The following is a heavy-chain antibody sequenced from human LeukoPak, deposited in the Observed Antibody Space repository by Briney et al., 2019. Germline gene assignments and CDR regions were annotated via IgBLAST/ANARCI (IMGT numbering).Heavy chain of an antibody. CDR1: GGSISSGSYY. Sequence: SQTLSLTCTVSGGSISSGSYYWSWIRQPAGKGLEWIGRIYTSGSTNYNPSLKSRVTISVDTSKNQFSLKLSSVTAADTAVYYCASRGVGDWYFDLWGRGTLVTVSS. CDR3: ASRGVGDWYFDL. J-gene: IGHJ2*01. V-gene: IGHV4-61*02. CDR2: IYTSGST. D-gene: IGHD3-10*01.